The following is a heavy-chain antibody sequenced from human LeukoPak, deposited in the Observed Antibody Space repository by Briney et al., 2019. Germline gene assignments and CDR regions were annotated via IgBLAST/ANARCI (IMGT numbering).Heavy chain of an antibody. CDR1: GFTFSSYG. CDR3: AKEDSGTRSFDY. D-gene: IGHD1-26*01. CDR2: ISYDGSNK. J-gene: IGHJ4*02. Sequence: GGSLRLSCAASGFTFSSYGMHWVRQAPGKGLEWVAVISYDGSNKYYADSVKGRFTISRDNSKNTLYLQMNSLRAEDTAVYYCAKEDSGTRSFDYWGQGTLVTVSS. V-gene: IGHV3-30*18.